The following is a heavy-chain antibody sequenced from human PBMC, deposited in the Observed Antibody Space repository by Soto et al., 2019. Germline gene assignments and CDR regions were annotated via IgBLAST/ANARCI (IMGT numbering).Heavy chain of an antibody. D-gene: IGHD2-8*01. J-gene: IGHJ3*02. V-gene: IGHV3-66*01. CDR3: AGDLYESALDI. Sequence: EMQLVESGGGLVQPGGSLRLSCAASGLSVSSNYMSWVRQTPGKGLEWVSLIDSGGSTYYADSVKGRFTISRDNSKNTLFLQMNSLRADDTALYYCAGDLYESALDIWGQGTMVTVSS. CDR2: IDSGGST. CDR1: GLSVSSNY.